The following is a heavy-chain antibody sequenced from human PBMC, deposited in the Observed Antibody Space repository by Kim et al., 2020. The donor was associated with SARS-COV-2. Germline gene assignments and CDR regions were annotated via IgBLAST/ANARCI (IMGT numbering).Heavy chain of an antibody. CDR3: SSSEVVEHIKACVGWFGL. V-gene: IGHV4-59*11. J-gene: IGHJ5*02. Sequence: SETLSLTCTVSGAPIRSHYWSWIRQSPGKGLEWIGYIYHSGYTTYNPSLRSRVTISLDTTKNQYSLKLSSVTAADAAVYYCSSSEVVEHIKACVGWFGLWGQGILVTVSS. CDR1: GAPIRSHY. D-gene: IGHD1-20*01. CDR2: IYHSGYT.